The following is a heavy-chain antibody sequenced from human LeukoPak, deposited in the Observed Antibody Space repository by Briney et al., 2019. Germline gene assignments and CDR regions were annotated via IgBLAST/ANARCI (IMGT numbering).Heavy chain of an antibody. V-gene: IGHV3-30*04. CDR2: ISYDGSNK. Sequence: GGSLRLSCAASGFTFSSYALHWVRQAPGKGLEWVAVISYDGSNKYYADSVKGRFTISRDNSKNTLYLQMNSLRAEDTAVYYCAKDPSSVIVVVSVWGQGTLVTVSS. CDR1: GFTFSSYA. D-gene: IGHD3-22*01. J-gene: IGHJ4*02. CDR3: AKDPSSVIVVVSV.